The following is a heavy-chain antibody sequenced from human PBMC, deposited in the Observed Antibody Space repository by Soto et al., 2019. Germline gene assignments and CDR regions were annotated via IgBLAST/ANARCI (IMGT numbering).Heavy chain of an antibody. CDR1: GGSLSGATYS. CDR3: ARSREFDY. CDR2: IFPSGTT. V-gene: IGHV4-30-2*01. Sequence: SETLSLTCGVSGGSLSGATYSWNWIRQPPGKGLEWIGYIFPSGTTYYNPSLKSRVTISIDVSKNQLSLSLRSLTAADTAVYYCARSREFDYWSQGTLVTVSS. J-gene: IGHJ4*02.